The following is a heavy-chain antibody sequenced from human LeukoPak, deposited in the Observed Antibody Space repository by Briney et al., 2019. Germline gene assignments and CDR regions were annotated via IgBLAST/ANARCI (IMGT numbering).Heavy chain of an antibody. Sequence: PGGSLRLSCVASAFTFRRYAMSWVRQAPGKGLEWVSTISGSGDSTYYADSVKGRFTISRDNSKNTLYLQMNSLRAEDTAVYYCAKSGYNRFDYWGQGTLVTVSS. CDR1: AFTFRRYA. D-gene: IGHD5-24*01. J-gene: IGHJ4*02. CDR3: AKSGYNRFDY. CDR2: ISGSGDST. V-gene: IGHV3-23*01.